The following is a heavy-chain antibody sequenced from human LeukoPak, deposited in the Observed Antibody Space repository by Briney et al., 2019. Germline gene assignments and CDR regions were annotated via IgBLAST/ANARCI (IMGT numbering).Heavy chain of an antibody. V-gene: IGHV1-69*13. Sequence: ASVKVSCKASGGTFSSYAISWVRQAPGQGLEWMGGIIPIFGTANYAQKFQGRVTITADESTSTAYMELSSLRSEDTAVYYCARDFLLGHDSSGSGVPFDYWGQGTLVTVSS. D-gene: IGHD3-22*01. CDR3: ARDFLLGHDSSGSGVPFDY. CDR2: IIPIFGTA. CDR1: GGTFSSYA. J-gene: IGHJ4*02.